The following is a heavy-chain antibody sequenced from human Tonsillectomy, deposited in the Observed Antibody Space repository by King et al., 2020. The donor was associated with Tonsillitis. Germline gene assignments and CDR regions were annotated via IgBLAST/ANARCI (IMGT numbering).Heavy chain of an antibody. CDR3: AREAEDFWSGYYIAY. Sequence: QLVQSGAEVKKPGASVKVSCKASGYTFIGYYLHWVRQAPGQGLEWMGWINPNSGGTNYAQKFQGRVTLTRDTSISTAYMELTRLRSEDTAVYYCAREAEDFWSGYYIAYWGQGTLITVSS. CDR2: INPNSGGT. CDR1: GYTFIGYY. D-gene: IGHD3-3*01. V-gene: IGHV1-2*02. J-gene: IGHJ4*02.